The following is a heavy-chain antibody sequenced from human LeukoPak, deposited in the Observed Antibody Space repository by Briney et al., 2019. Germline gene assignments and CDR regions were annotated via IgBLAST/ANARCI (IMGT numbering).Heavy chain of an antibody. CDR3: AKDRYYYDSSGYYGDFDY. V-gene: IGHV3-23*01. Sequence: PGPSLRLSCAASGFTFSSYAMSWVRPAPGKGLEWVSAISGSGGSTYYADSVKGRFTITRDNSKNTLYLQMNSLRAEDTAVYYCAKDRYYYDSSGYYGDFDYWGQGTLVTVSS. D-gene: IGHD3-22*01. CDR1: GFTFSSYA. CDR2: ISGSGGST. J-gene: IGHJ4*02.